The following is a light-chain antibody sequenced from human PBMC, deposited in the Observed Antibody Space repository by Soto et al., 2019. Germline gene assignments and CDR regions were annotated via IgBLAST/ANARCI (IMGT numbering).Light chain of an antibody. V-gene: IGKV3-20*01. Sequence: VLTQSPGTLSLSPGERATLSCRASRNINGNYLGWYQLKRGQAPRLLIYGTSTRATGIPDRFSGSGSGTEFTLTISRLEPEDSAVYYCQQYGSTPWPFGQGTKVDIK. CDR3: QQYGSTPWP. J-gene: IGKJ1*01. CDR2: GTS. CDR1: RNINGNY.